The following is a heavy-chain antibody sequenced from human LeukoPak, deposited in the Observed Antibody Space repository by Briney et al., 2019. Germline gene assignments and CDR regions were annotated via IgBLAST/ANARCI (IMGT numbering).Heavy chain of an antibody. CDR3: TTGEGGPYYFDY. CDR1: GFTFSSYG. Sequence: GGSLRLSCAASGFTFSSYGMHWVRQAPGKGLEWVGRSKTKTDGGTTDYAAPVKGRFSISRDDSKNTLYLQMSSLNTEDTAVYYCTTGEGGPYYFDYWGQGTLVTVSS. J-gene: IGHJ4*02. D-gene: IGHD3-16*01. CDR2: SKTKTDGGTT. V-gene: IGHV3-15*01.